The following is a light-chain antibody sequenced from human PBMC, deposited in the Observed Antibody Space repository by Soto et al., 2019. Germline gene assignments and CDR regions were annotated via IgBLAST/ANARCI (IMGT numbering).Light chain of an antibody. CDR3: QQSYSTLQG. Sequence: DIQMTQSPSSLSASVGDRVTITCRASRSISSYLNWYQQKPGKAPKLLIYAASSLQSGVPSRFSGSGSGTDFTLTISSLQPEDFATYYCQQSYSTLQGFGQGTKLEIK. J-gene: IGKJ2*03. V-gene: IGKV1-39*01. CDR1: RSISSY. CDR2: AAS.